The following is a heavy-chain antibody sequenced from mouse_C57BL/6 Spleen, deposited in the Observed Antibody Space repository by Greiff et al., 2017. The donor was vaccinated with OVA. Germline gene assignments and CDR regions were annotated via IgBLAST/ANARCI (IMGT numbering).Heavy chain of an antibody. Sequence: QVQLQQSGAELVKPGASVKISCKASGYAFSSYWMNWVKQRPGKGLEWIGQIYPGDGDTNYNGKFKGKATLTADKSSSTAYMQLSSLTSEDSAVYFCARGSYGSSSFDYWGQGTTLTVSS. CDR3: ARGSYGSSSFDY. J-gene: IGHJ2*01. CDR2: IYPGDGDT. D-gene: IGHD1-1*01. V-gene: IGHV1-80*01. CDR1: GYAFSSYW.